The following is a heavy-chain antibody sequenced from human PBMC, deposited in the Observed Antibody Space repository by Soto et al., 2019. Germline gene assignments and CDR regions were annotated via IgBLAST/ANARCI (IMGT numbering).Heavy chain of an antibody. J-gene: IGHJ1*01. CDR3: AREENCRGGTCYSEYFHH. Sequence: ASVKVSCKTSGYIFTAYSMHWVRQAPGQGLEWMGVVNPSVGSAHYAQNFEGRVTLTKDTSTSTFYMELSSLRSEDTAVYYYAREENCRGGTCYSEYFHHWGQGTLVTVSS. V-gene: IGHV1-46*01. D-gene: IGHD2-15*01. CDR1: GYIFTAYS. CDR2: VNPSVGSA.